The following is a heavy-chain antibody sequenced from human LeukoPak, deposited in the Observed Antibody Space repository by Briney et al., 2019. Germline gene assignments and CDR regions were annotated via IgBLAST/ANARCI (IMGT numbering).Heavy chain of an antibody. V-gene: IGHV4-34*01. CDR2: INHSGST. CDR3: ASRYCSSTSYYLRANDAFDI. Sequence: SETLSLTCAVYGGSFSGYYWSWIRQPPGKGLEWIGEINHSGSTNYNPSLKSRVTISVDTSKNQFSLKLSSVTAADTAVYYCASRYCSSTSYYLRANDAFDIWGQGTMVTVSS. CDR1: GGSFSGYY. D-gene: IGHD2-2*01. J-gene: IGHJ3*02.